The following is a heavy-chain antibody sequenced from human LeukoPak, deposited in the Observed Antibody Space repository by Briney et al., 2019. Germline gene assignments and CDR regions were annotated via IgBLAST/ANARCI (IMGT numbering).Heavy chain of an antibody. Sequence: GGSLRLSCAASGFTFSNAWMSWVRQAPGRGLEWVGRIKSKTDGGTTDYAAPVKGRFTISRDDSKNTLYLQMNSLKTEDTAVYYCTTDYYDSSGYYRYWGQGTLVAVSS. D-gene: IGHD3-22*01. CDR3: TTDYYDSSGYYRY. CDR1: GFTFSNAW. J-gene: IGHJ4*02. CDR2: IKSKTDGGTT. V-gene: IGHV3-15*01.